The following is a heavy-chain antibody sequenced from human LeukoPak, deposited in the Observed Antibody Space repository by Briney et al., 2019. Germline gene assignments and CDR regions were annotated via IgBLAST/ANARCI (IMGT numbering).Heavy chain of an antibody. CDR3: AKTEDYSSSSHAFDY. J-gene: IGHJ4*02. Sequence: GGSLRLSCAASGFTVSSNYMSWVRQAPGKGLEWVSVIYSGGSTYYADSVKGRFTISRDNSKNSLYLQMNSLRTEDTALYYCAKTEDYSSSSHAFDYWGQGTLVTVSS. V-gene: IGHV3-53*05. CDR2: IYSGGST. CDR1: GFTVSSNY. D-gene: IGHD6-6*01.